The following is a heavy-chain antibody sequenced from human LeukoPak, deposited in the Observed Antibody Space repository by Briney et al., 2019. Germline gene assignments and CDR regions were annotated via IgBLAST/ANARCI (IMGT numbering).Heavy chain of an antibody. CDR3: ARHGVTIFGVAFFDP. J-gene: IGHJ5*02. V-gene: IGHV4-59*08. CDR1: GGSISSYY. D-gene: IGHD3-3*01. Sequence: SETLSLTCTVSGGSISSYYWSWIRQPPGKGLEWIGYIYYSGSTNYNPSLKSRVTISVDTSKNQFSLKLSSVTAADTAVYYCARHGVTIFGVAFFDPWGQGTLVTVSS. CDR2: IYYSGST.